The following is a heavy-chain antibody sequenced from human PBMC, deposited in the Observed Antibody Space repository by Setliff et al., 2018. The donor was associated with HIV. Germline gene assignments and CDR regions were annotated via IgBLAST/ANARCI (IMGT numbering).Heavy chain of an antibody. CDR3: AKAVRGYCSTYYNYYYMDV. CDR2: IIHILGTA. CDR1: RRTFSEHA. D-gene: IGHD6-25*01. V-gene: IGHV1-69*13. Sequence: SVKVSCKTSRRTFSEHAINWVRQAPGEGLEWVGGIIHILGTADYAEKFQGRVTITADEPRSTVYLEVSNLRSEDTAVYYCAKAVRGYCSTYYNYYYMDVWGKGTTVTVSS. J-gene: IGHJ6*03.